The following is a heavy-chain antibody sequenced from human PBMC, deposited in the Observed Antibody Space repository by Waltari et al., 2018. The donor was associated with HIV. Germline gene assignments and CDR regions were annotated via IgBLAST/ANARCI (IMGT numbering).Heavy chain of an antibody. CDR3: ARQGVRGGDY. Sequence: QVQLQQWGAGLLKPSETLSLTCAVYGGSFSGYYWSWSRQPPGKGLEWIGEINHSGSTNYNPSLKSRVTISVDTSKNQFSLKLSSVTAADTAVYYCARQGVRGGDYWGQGTLVTVSS. CDR1: GGSFSGYY. V-gene: IGHV4-34*01. J-gene: IGHJ4*02. CDR2: INHSGST. D-gene: IGHD3-10*01.